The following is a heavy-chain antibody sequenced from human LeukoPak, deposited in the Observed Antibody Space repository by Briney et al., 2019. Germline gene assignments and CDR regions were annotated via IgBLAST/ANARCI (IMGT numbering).Heavy chain of an antibody. CDR1: GFTFSSYG. CDR2: IFGSGGST. J-gene: IGHJ4*02. D-gene: IGHD2-2*01. V-gene: IGHV3-23*01. Sequence: PGGSLRLSCAASGFTFSSYGMNWVRQAPGKGLEWVSAIFGSGGSTYYADSVKGRFTISRDNSTNTLYLQMNSLRAGDTAVYYCAKGRGPAAVAPDYWGQGTLVTVSS. CDR3: AKGRGPAAVAPDY.